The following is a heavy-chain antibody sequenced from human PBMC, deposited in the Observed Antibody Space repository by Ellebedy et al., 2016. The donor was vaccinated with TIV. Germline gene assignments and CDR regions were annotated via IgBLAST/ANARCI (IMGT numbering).Heavy chain of an antibody. J-gene: IGHJ6*02. V-gene: IGHV3-30*18. D-gene: IGHD2/OR15-2a*01. Sequence: GESLKISCAASGFTFSSYGMHWGRQAPGKGLEWVAVILYDGSNKYYADSVKGRFTISRDNSKNTLYLQMNSLRAEDTAVYYCAKEIAKSYGMDVWGQGTTVTVSS. CDR3: AKEIAKSYGMDV. CDR2: ILYDGSNK. CDR1: GFTFSSYG.